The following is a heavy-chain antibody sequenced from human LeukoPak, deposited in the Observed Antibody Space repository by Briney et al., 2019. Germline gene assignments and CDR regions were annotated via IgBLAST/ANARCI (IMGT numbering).Heavy chain of an antibody. CDR2: ITTSSSYI. V-gene: IGHV3-21*01. CDR3: AKDRLTALFTVIAVAGRGFDY. CDR1: GFTFSSYS. J-gene: IGHJ4*02. Sequence: GGSLRLSCAASGFTFSSYSLNWVRQASGKGLEWVSSITTSSSYIYYADSVKGRFTISRDNAKNSLYLQMNSLRAEDTAVYYCAKDRLTALFTVIAVAGRGFDYWGQGTLVTVSS. D-gene: IGHD6-19*01.